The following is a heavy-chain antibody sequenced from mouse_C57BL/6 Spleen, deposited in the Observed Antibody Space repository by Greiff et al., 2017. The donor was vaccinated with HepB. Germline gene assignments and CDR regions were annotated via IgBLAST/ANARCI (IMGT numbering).Heavy chain of an antibody. CDR3: ARKNWDYAMDY. J-gene: IGHJ4*01. D-gene: IGHD4-1*01. Sequence: EVMLVESGGGLVKPGGSLKLSCAASGFTFSDYGMHWVRQAPEKGLEWVAYISSGSSTIYYADTVKGRFTLSRDNAKNTLFLQMTSLRSEDTAMYYCARKNWDYAMDYWGQGTSVTVSS. CDR1: GFTFSDYG. CDR2: ISSGSSTI. V-gene: IGHV5-17*01.